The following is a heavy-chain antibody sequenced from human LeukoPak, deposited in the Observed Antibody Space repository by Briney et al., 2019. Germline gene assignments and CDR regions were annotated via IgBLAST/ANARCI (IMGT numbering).Heavy chain of an antibody. CDR1: GGSISSSSYYW. V-gene: IGHV3-74*01. CDR2: ISTDGKTT. Sequence: ETLSLTCTVSGGSISSSSYYWIHWVRQAPGKGLVWVSRISTDGKTTSYADSVKGRFTISRDNAMNTAYLQMNSLRAEDTAVYYCGRGGNYYLDPWGQGTLVSVSS. CDR3: GRGGNYYLDP. J-gene: IGHJ5*02. D-gene: IGHD1-26*01.